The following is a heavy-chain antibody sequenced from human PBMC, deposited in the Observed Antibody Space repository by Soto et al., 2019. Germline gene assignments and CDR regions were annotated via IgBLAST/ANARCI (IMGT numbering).Heavy chain of an antibody. CDR1: GFTFSDHW. D-gene: IGHD4-4*01. CDR2: INGDGTNT. V-gene: IGHV3-74*01. Sequence: EVQLVESGGGLVQPGGSLRLSCAAAGFTFSDHWMHWVRQAPGKGLVWVSSINGDGTNTFYADSVKGRFSISRDNAKNTVYLHMYSLRGEDTAVYYCARGIQYRYGMDVWGQGTTVTVSS. CDR3: ARGIQYRYGMDV. J-gene: IGHJ6*02.